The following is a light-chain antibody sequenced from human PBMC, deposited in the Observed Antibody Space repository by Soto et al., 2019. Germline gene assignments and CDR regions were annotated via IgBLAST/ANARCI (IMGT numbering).Light chain of an antibody. CDR1: SSNIGNNF. Sequence: QSVLTQPHSVSAAPGQKVTISCSGSSSNIGNNFVSWYQQFPGTAPKFLIYDNNKRPSGIPDRFSGAKSGTSATLGITGLQTGDEADYYCGTWDSSLSAYVFGNGTKLTVL. V-gene: IGLV1-51*01. J-gene: IGLJ1*01. CDR3: GTWDSSLSAYV. CDR2: DNN.